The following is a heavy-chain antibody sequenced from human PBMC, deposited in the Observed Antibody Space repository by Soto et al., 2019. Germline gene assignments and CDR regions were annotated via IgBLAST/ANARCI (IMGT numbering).Heavy chain of an antibody. CDR1: GGTFSSYA. CDR3: ARGAGMVDYYYYDMDV. V-gene: IGHV1-69*13. J-gene: IGHJ6*02. CDR2: IIPIFGTA. D-gene: IGHD5-18*01. Sequence: GASVKVSCKASGGTFSSYAISWVRQATGPGVEWMGGIIPIFGTANYAQKFQGRVTITADESTSTAYMELSSLRSEDTAVYYCARGAGMVDYYYYDMDVWGQGTTVTVSS.